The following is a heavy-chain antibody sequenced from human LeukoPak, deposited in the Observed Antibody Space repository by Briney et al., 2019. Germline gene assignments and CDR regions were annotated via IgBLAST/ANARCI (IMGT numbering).Heavy chain of an antibody. J-gene: IGHJ4*02. CDR3: ARQPLSGQYYDY. Sequence: TSETLSLTCTVSGGSISSYYWSWIRQPAGKGLEWVGRIYTSGSTNYNPSLKSRVTMSVDTSKNQFSLKLSSVTAADTAVYYCARQPLSGQYYDYWGQGTLVTVSS. D-gene: IGHD5-12*01. CDR2: IYTSGST. V-gene: IGHV4-4*07. CDR1: GGSISSYY.